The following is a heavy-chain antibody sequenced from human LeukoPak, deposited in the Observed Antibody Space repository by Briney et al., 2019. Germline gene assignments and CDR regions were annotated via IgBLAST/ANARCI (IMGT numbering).Heavy chain of an antibody. J-gene: IGHJ4*02. CDR2: IYYSGST. Sequence: SETLSLTSTVSGGSISSYYWSWIRQPPGKGLEWIGYIYYSGSTNYNPSLKSRVTISVDTSKNQFSLKLSSVTAADTAVYYCAREGDSLFDYWGQGTLVTVSS. CDR1: GGSISSYY. D-gene: IGHD1-26*01. V-gene: IGHV4-59*01. CDR3: AREGDSLFDY.